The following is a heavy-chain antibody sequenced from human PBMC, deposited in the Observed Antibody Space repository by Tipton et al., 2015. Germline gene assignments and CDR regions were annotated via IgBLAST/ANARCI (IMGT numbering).Heavy chain of an antibody. CDR2: TYYRGGT. V-gene: IGHV4-59*01. CDR3: ARYRMGVDY. D-gene: IGHD3-16*01. J-gene: IGHJ4*02. Sequence: TLSLTCTVSGGSISSYYWSWIRQPPGKGLEWIGYTYYRGGTNYNPSLKSRVTISVDTSKNHFSLRLSSVTAADTAVYYCARYRMGVDYWGQGTLVTVSS. CDR1: GGSISSYY.